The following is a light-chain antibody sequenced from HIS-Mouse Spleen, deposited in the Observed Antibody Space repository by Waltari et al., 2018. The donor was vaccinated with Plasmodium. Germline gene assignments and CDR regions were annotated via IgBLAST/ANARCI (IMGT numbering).Light chain of an antibody. CDR3: CSYAGSSTNWV. J-gene: IGLJ3*02. CDR2: EGS. Sequence: QSALTQPASVSGSPGQSITISSTGTSSDVRSYNLVSWYQQHPGKAPKLMIYEGSKRPSGVSNRFSGSKSGNTASLTISGLQAEDEADYYCCSYAGSSTNWVFGGGTKLTVL. CDR1: SSDVRSYNL. V-gene: IGLV2-23*01.